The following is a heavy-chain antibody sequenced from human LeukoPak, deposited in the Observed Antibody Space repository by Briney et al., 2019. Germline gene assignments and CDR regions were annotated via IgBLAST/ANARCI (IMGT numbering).Heavy chain of an antibody. J-gene: IGHJ4*02. D-gene: IGHD6-19*01. Sequence: GGSLRLSCAAPGFTFSTSWMHWVRQAPGKGLEWVSYISSSGSTIYYVDSVKGRFTISRDNAKNSLYLQMNSLRAEDTAVYYCARGGHRAVAGTFDYWGQGTLVTVSS. CDR2: ISSSGSTI. CDR3: ARGGHRAVAGTFDY. CDR1: GFTFSTSW. V-gene: IGHV3-48*03.